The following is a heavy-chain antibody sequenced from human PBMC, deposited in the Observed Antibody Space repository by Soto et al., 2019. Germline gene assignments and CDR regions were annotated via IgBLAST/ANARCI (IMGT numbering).Heavy chain of an antibody. CDR3: ARERALAGDYYYYGMDV. D-gene: IGHD6-19*01. CDR1: GFTVSSNY. Sequence: EVQLVETGGGLIQPGGSLRLSCAASGFTVSSNYMSWVRQAPGKGLEWVSVIYSGGSTYYADSVKGRFTISRDNSKNTLYPQMNSLRAEDTAVYYCARERALAGDYYYYGMDVWGQGTTVTVSS. J-gene: IGHJ6*02. V-gene: IGHV3-53*02. CDR2: IYSGGST.